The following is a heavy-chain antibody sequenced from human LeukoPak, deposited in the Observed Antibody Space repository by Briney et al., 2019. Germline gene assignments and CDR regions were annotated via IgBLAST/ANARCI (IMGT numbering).Heavy chain of an antibody. CDR3: ARHASGSYLNWFDP. Sequence: PGGSLRLSCAASGFTFSDYYMSWIRQAPGKGLEWVSYISSSGSTVYYADSVKGRFTISRDNAKNSLYLQMNSLRAEDTAVYYCARHASGSYLNWFDPWGQGALVTVSS. D-gene: IGHD1-26*01. CDR2: ISSSGSTV. CDR1: GFTFSDYY. J-gene: IGHJ5*02. V-gene: IGHV3-11*01.